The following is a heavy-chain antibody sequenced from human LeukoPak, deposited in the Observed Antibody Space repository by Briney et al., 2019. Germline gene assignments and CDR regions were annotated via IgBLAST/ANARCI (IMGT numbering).Heavy chain of an antibody. J-gene: IGHJ4*02. D-gene: IGHD1-26*01. CDR2: ISYGGAT. Sequence: KPSETLSLTCTVSGGSISSYYWSWIRQPPGKGLEWIGHISYGGATSYNPSLKRRVTISVDSPKNRFSLRLSSLTAADTALYYCARHGGTLDYFDYWGPGSLVTVSS. CDR1: GGSISSYY. CDR3: ARHGGTLDYFDY. V-gene: IGHV4-59*08.